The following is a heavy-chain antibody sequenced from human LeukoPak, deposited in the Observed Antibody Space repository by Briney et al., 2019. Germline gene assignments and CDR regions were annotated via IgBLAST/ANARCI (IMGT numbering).Heavy chain of an antibody. Sequence: SEPLSLTCAVSGYSISSGYYWGWIRQPPGKGLEWIGSIYHSGSTYYNPSLKSRVTISVDTSKNQFSLKLSSATAADTAVYYCAREVPLILTGYFDYWGQGTLVTVSS. CDR2: IYHSGST. CDR1: GYSISSGYY. CDR3: AREVPLILTGYFDY. V-gene: IGHV4-38-2*02. J-gene: IGHJ4*02. D-gene: IGHD3-9*01.